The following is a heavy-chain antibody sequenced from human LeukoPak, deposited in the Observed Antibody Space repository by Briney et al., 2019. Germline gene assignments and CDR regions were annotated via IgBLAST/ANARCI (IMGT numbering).Heavy chain of an antibody. J-gene: IGHJ5*02. CDR2: IKSDGSDT. D-gene: IGHD2/OR15-2a*01. Sequence: GGSLRLSCAASGFTFSSYWMHWVRQAPGKGLVWVSRIKSDGSDTTYADSVKGRFTISRDNAKNTLYLQMNSLRAEDTAVYYCARAARADCTSPTCHSWLAPWGQGTQVTVSS. V-gene: IGHV3-74*01. CDR1: GFTFSSYW. CDR3: ARAARADCTSPTCHSWLAP.